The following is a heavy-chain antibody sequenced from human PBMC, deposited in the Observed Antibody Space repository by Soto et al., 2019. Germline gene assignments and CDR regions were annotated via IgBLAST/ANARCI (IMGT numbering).Heavy chain of an antibody. V-gene: IGHV3-72*01. J-gene: IGHJ6*02. CDR2: IRNGANSYTT. Sequence: SGGSLRLSCVVSGFTFSDHYMDWVRQAPGKGLEWVGRIRNGANSYTTEYAPSVKGRFTISRDDSMNSLYLLMNSLKTEDTAVYYCARGAYCSSSSCYLYHYHGLDVWGLGTTVTVSS. CDR1: GFTFSDHY. D-gene: IGHD2-15*01. CDR3: ARGAYCSSSSCYLYHYHGLDV.